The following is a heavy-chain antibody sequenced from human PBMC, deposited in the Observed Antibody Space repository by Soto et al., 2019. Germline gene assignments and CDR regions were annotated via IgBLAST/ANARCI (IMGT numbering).Heavy chain of an antibody. Sequence: PGGSLRLSCAASGFTFRSYDMHWVRQAPGKGLVWVSRINSDGSSTSYADSVKGRFTISRDNAKNTLYLQMNSLRAEDTAVYYCAEGTDAFDIWGQGTMVTVSS. CDR1: GFTFRSYD. D-gene: IGHD1-1*01. CDR2: INSDGSST. J-gene: IGHJ3*02. CDR3: AEGTDAFDI. V-gene: IGHV3-74*01.